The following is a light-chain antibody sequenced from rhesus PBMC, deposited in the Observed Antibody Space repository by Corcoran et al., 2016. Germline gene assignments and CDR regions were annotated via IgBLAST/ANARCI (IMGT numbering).Light chain of an antibody. CDR3: CSYRSANTYI. CDR2: DVN. V-gene: IGLV2S9*01. Sequence: QSALTQPRSVSTSLGQSVTISCTGTSNDVGNSDDISWYQQHSGTAPRLLIYDVNKRPAGVSARFSGSKSANPAALTISGLQAEDEADYYCCSYRSANTYIFGSGTRLAVL. CDR1: SNDVGNSDD. J-gene: IGLJ1*01.